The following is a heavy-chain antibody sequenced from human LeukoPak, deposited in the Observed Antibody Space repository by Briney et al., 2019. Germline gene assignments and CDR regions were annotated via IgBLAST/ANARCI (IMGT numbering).Heavy chain of an antibody. CDR2: IIPIFGTA. J-gene: IGHJ6*03. CDR3: ARGPRGVGYCTNGICYRSYDYYMDV. V-gene: IGHV1-69*05. CDR1: GGTFSSYA. D-gene: IGHD2-8*01. Sequence: ASVKVSCKASGGTFSSYAISWVRQAPGQGLEWMGGIIPIFGTANYAQKFQGRVTITTDESTSTAYMELSSLRSEDTAVYYCARGPRGVGYCTNGICYRSYDYYMDVWGKGTTVTVSS.